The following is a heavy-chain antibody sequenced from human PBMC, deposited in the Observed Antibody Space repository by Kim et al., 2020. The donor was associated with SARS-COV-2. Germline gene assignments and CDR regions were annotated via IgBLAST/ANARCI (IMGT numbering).Heavy chain of an antibody. CDR3: ARGGDIVVVPAVPTPLYYYGMDV. CDR2: IIPIFGTA. Sequence: SVKVSCKASGGTFSSYAISWVRQAPGQGLEWMGGIIPIFGTAKYAQKFQGRVTITAHESTSTAYMELSSLRSEDTAVYYCARGGDIVVVPAVPTPLYYYGMDVWGQGTTVTVSS. J-gene: IGHJ6*02. CDR1: GGTFSSYA. V-gene: IGHV1-69*13. D-gene: IGHD2-2*01.